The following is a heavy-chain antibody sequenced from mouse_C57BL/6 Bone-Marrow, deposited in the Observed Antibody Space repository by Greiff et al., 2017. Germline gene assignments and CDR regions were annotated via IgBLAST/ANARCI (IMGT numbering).Heavy chain of an antibody. J-gene: IGHJ1*03. CDR2: ISYDGSN. V-gene: IGHV3-6*01. CDR3: ARTPTVVAKDWYFDV. CDR1: GYSITSGYY. Sequence: VQLQQSGPGLVKPSQSLSLTCFVTGYSITSGYYWNWIRQFPGNKLEWMGYISYDGSNNYNPSLKNRISITRDTSKNQFFLKLNSVTTEDTATYYCARTPTVVAKDWYFDVWGTGTTVTVSS. D-gene: IGHD1-1*01.